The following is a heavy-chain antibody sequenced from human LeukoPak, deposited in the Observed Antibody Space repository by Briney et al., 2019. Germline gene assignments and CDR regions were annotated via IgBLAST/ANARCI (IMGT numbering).Heavy chain of an antibody. CDR2: IYYSGSN. D-gene: IGHD3-9*01. Sequence: SETLSLTCTVSGGSISSSSYYWGWLRQPPGKGLEWIGSIYYSGSNYYKPPLQSRHTISVETPKTQFSLTLSSVPAANTAVYYCASRIFTDKEFDYWGERTIVTVSS. J-gene: IGHJ4*02. V-gene: IGHV4-39*01. CDR1: GGSISSSSYY. CDR3: ASRIFTDKEFDY.